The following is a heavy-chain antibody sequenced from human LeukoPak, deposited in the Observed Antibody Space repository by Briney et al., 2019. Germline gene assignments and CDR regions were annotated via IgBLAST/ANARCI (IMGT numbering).Heavy chain of an antibody. V-gene: IGHV4-34*01. CDR2: INHSGST. CDR3: ARVMVTRYFDWLLGS. J-gene: IGHJ5*02. Sequence: PSETLSLTCAVYGGSFSGYYWSWIHQPPGKGLEWIGEINHSGSTNYNPSLKSRVTISVDTSKNQFSLKLSSVTAADTAVYYCARVMVTRYFDWLLGSWGQGTLVTVSS. CDR1: GGSFSGYY. D-gene: IGHD3-9*01.